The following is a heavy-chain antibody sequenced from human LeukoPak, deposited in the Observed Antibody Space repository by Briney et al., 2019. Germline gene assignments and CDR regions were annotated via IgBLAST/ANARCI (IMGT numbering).Heavy chain of an antibody. Sequence: GGSLRLSCAASGFTFSHYAIHWVRQAPGKGLEWVAVISYDGSNKYYADSVKGRFTIPRDNSKNTLYLQMNSLRAEDTAVYYCARDKGVGVGGAFDIWGQGTMVTVSS. CDR3: ARDKGVGVGGAFDI. D-gene: IGHD2-2*01. CDR2: ISYDGSNK. CDR1: GFTFSHYA. J-gene: IGHJ3*02. V-gene: IGHV3-30*04.